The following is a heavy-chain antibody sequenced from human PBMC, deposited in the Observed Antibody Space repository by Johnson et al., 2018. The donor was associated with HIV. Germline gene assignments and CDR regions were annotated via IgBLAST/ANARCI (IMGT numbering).Heavy chain of an antibody. J-gene: IGHJ3*02. CDR1: GFTFSSYA. Sequence: VQLLESGGGVVQPGRSLRLSCAASGFTFSSYAMHWVRQAPGKGLEWVAVISYDGSNKYYADSVKGRFTISRDNSKNTLYLQMNSLRTEDTAVYYCARERYGSQAIDAFDIWGQGTMVTVSS. CDR3: ARERYGSQAIDAFDI. CDR2: ISYDGSNK. V-gene: IGHV3-30-3*01. D-gene: IGHD2-15*01.